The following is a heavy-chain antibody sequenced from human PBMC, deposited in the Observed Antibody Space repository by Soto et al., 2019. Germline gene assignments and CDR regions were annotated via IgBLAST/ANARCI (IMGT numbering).Heavy chain of an antibody. V-gene: IGHV1-46*01. D-gene: IGHD3-10*01. CDR1: GYTFTSYF. CDR2: INPSGGSA. J-gene: IGHJ4*02. Sequence: ASVKVSCKASGYTFTSYFMHWVRQAPGQGPEWMGIINPSGGSATYAQKFQDRVTMTRDTSTSTVYMELSSLRYEDTAVYYCARVGVYNSADTFDYWGQGTLVTVSS. CDR3: ARVGVYNSADTFDY.